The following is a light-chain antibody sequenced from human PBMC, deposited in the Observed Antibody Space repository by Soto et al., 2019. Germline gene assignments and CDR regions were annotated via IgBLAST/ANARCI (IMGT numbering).Light chain of an antibody. Sequence: EVVLTQSPATLSVSPGERATLSCRASQDISINLAWYQQKPDEAPSLLIYGASTGATGIPARFSGSGSGTEFTLTISSLQSEDFAVYYCQQYHKWPITFGQGTRLEIK. J-gene: IGKJ5*01. CDR2: GAS. V-gene: IGKV3-15*01. CDR1: QDISIN. CDR3: QQYHKWPIT.